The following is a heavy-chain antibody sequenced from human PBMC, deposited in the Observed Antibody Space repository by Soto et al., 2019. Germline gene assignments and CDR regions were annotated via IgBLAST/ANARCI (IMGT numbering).Heavy chain of an antibody. CDR2: MNPNGGGT. V-gene: IGHV1-2*04. J-gene: IGHJ6*03. Sequence: QVQLVQSGAEVKEAGASVIVSCKASGYTFTGHYIHWLRQAPGQGLEWLGWMNPNGGGTNYAPKFQGWVSLTSATSIRIAYMESTRLRSDDTAVFFCAMGSNYFGAPGYYYYMDVWGKGTTVTGSS. CDR1: GYTFTGHY. CDR3: AMGSNYFGAPGYYYYMDV. D-gene: IGHD3-3*01.